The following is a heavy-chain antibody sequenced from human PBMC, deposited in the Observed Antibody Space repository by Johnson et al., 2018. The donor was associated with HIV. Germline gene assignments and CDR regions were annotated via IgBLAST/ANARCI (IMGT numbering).Heavy chain of an antibody. CDR2: IYSGGST. D-gene: IGHD6-13*01. J-gene: IGHJ3*01. CDR3: ARDGKYSSIGPDAFDV. Sequence: QVQLVESGGGVVQPGRSLRLSCAVSGFTFSSYAMHWVRQAPGKGLEWVSVIYSGGSTYYADSVKGRFTISRDHSENTLYLQMNSLRPEDTAVYFCARDGKYSSIGPDAFDVWGQGTMVAVSS. CDR1: GFTFSSYA. V-gene: IGHV3-NL1*01.